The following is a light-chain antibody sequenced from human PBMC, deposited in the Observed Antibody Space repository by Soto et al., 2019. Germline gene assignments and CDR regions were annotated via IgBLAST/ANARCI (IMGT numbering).Light chain of an antibody. V-gene: IGKV3-20*01. CDR3: QQYGSSPPIT. CDR1: QSVSSSY. Sequence: EIVLTQSPGTLSLSPGARATPSCRAGQSVSSSYLAWYQQQPPQAPRLLIYGASSRATGIPDRFSGSGSATDFTLTISRLEPEDFAVYYCQQYGSSPPITFGQGTRLEIK. J-gene: IGKJ5*01. CDR2: GAS.